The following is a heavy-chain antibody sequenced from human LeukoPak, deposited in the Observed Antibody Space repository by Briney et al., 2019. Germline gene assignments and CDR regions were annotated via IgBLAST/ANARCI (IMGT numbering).Heavy chain of an antibody. Sequence: GASVKVSCKPFGDTFSYHSISWVRQAPGQGLQWLGGIIPHVGSPRYTERLQDRITITADESTTTAYLELSSLRSDDTAVYYCAREVDGYSSSWTFGEFDYWGQGTLVTVSS. V-gene: IGHV1-69*13. CDR2: IIPHVGSP. D-gene: IGHD6-13*01. CDR1: GDTFSYHS. CDR3: AREVDGYSSSWTFGEFDY. J-gene: IGHJ4*02.